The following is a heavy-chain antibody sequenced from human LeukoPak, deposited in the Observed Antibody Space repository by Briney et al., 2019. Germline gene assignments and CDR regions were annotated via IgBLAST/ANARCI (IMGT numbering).Heavy chain of an antibody. D-gene: IGHD3-3*01. CDR2: IYHSGST. Sequence: SETLSLTCAVSGASISSRKWWSWVRQPPGKGLEWIGKIYHSGSTNYNPSLKSRVTILVDKSKNQFSLKLSAVTAADTAVYYCASGWMGNTSGYYTLDYWGQGTLVTVSS. CDR1: GASISSRKW. J-gene: IGHJ4*02. V-gene: IGHV4-4*02. CDR3: ASGWMGNTSGYYTLDY.